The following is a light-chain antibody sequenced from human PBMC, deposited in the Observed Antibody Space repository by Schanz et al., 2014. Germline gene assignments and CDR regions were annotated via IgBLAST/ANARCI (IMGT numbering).Light chain of an antibody. CDR2: EVS. J-gene: IGLJ1*01. Sequence: QSALTQPPSASGSPGQSVTISCTGTSSDVGNYNFVSWYQHHPGKAPKLMIYEVSKRPSGVPDRFSGSKSGNTASLTISGLQADDEAEYYCSSYTSSSTYVFGTGTKLTVL. CDR3: SSYTSSSTYV. V-gene: IGLV2-18*02. CDR1: SSDVGNYNF.